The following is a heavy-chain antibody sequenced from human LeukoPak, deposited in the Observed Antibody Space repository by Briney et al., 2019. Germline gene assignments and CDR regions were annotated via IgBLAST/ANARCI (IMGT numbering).Heavy chain of an antibody. D-gene: IGHD3-10*01. J-gene: IGHJ4*02. CDR3: ARDGMLYGSGSYSYFDY. CDR1: GFTFSSYD. CDR2: IGTVGDT. V-gene: IGHV3-13*01. Sequence: GGSLRLSCAASGFTFSSYDMHWVRQLTGKGLEWVSAIGTVGDTYYPDSVKGRFTISRDNSKNTLYLQMNSLRAEDTAVYYCARDGMLYGSGSYSYFDYWGQGTLVTVSS.